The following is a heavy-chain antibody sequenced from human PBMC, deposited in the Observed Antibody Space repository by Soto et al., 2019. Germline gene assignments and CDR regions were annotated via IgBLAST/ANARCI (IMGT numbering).Heavy chain of an antibody. V-gene: IGHV4-31*03. J-gene: IGHJ4*02. CDR2: IYNSGST. CDR1: GGSINSGGYY. Sequence: QVQLQESGPGLVKPSQTLSLTCTVSGGSINSGGYYWSWIRQHPGKGLEWIGYIYNSGSTYYNPYRKSRVTISVDTSKNQFSLKLSSVTAADTAVYCCARGITMVRGVIHTPYFDYWGQGTLVTVSS. CDR3: ARGITMVRGVIHTPYFDY. D-gene: IGHD3-10*01.